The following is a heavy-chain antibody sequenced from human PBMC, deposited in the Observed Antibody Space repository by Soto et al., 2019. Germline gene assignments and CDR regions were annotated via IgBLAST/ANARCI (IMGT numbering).Heavy chain of an antibody. V-gene: IGHV4-34*01. J-gene: IGHJ4*02. CDR3: ASKAAAGPYYFDY. CDR1: GGSFSGYY. Sequence: TSETLSLTCAVYGGSFSGYYWSWIRQPPGKGLEWIGEINHSGSTNYNPSLKSRVTISVDTSKNQFSLKLSSVTAADTAVYYCASKAAAGPYYFDYWGQGTLVTVSS. D-gene: IGHD6-13*01. CDR2: INHSGST.